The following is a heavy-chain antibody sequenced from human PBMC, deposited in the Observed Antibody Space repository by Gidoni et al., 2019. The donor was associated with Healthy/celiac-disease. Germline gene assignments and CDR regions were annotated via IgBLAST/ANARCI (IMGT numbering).Heavy chain of an antibody. CDR2: IWYDGSNK. CDR1: GLTFSSYG. J-gene: IGHJ6*02. D-gene: IGHD3-22*01. V-gene: IGHV3-33*01. Sequence: QVQLVESGGGVVQPGRSLRFSCAASGLTFSSYGMLWGRQAPGTGLEWVAVIWYDGSNKYYAASVKGRFTISRDNSKNTLYLQMNSLRAEDTAVYYCAREIQRKDYYDIPYGMDVWGQGTTVTVSS. CDR3: AREIQRKDYYDIPYGMDV.